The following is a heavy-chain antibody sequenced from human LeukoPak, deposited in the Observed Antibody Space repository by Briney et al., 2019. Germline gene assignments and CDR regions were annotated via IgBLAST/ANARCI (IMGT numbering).Heavy chain of an antibody. Sequence: GGSLRLSCAASGFTFSSYGMHWVRQAPGKGLEWGAVISYDGSNKYYADSVKGRFTISRDNSKNTLYLQMNSLRAEDTAVYYCAKDRGYCSSTSCSRSFLYGMDVWGQGTTVTVSS. V-gene: IGHV3-30*18. CDR3: AKDRGYCSSTSCSRSFLYGMDV. J-gene: IGHJ6*02. D-gene: IGHD2-2*01. CDR1: GFTFSSYG. CDR2: ISYDGSNK.